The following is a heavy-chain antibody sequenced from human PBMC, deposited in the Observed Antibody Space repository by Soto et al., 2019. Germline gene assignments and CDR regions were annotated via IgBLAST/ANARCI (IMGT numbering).Heavy chain of an antibody. J-gene: IGHJ4*02. Sequence: GGSLRLSCAASGFTFNTYGMTWVRQAPGRGLEWVSTVSGSGGGTYYADSVKGRFTISRVNSKNTMYLQMSNLRAEDTAVYFCARIGPYCGGDCYPDFDFWGLGTPVTVSS. V-gene: IGHV3-23*01. D-gene: IGHD2-21*02. CDR3: ARIGPYCGGDCYPDFDF. CDR1: GFTFNTYG. CDR2: VSGSGGGT.